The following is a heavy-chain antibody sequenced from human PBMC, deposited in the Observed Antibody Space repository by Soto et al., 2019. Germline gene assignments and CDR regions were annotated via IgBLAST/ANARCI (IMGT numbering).Heavy chain of an antibody. Sequence: QVQLVQSGAEMKQPGASVKLSCKTSGYIFSDYVIHWVRQDPGQRPEWMGYIYGDNTYTKYSEKFQGRVTITSDTSATTCYMELSSLTSEDTAVYYCARDSAILPGNYFDSWGLGTLVTVFS. D-gene: IGHD6-13*01. CDR3: ARDSAILPGNYFDS. CDR2: IYGDNTYT. CDR1: GYIFSDYV. V-gene: IGHV1-3*01. J-gene: IGHJ4*02.